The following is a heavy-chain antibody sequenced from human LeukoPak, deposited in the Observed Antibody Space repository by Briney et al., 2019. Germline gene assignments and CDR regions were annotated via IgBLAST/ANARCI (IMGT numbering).Heavy chain of an antibody. V-gene: IGHV4-59*08. CDR2: IYYSGST. D-gene: IGHD2-2*01. CDR3: ARHPIYCSGTSCYLYWYFDL. J-gene: IGHJ2*01. CDR1: GGSISSYY. Sequence: SETLSLTCTVSGGSISSYYWSWIRQPPGKGLEWIGYIYYSGSTNYNPSLKSRVTISVDTSKNQFSLKLSSVTAADTAVYYCARHPIYCSGTSCYLYWYFDLWGRGTLVTVSS.